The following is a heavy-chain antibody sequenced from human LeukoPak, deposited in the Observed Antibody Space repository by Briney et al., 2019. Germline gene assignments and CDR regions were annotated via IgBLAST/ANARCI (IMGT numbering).Heavy chain of an antibody. CDR1: GGSISISSAY. CDR2: IYYSQNT. Sequence: NPSETLSLTCTVSGGSISISSAYWGWIRQPPGKGLEWIGSIYYSQNTYYNPSLKSRVTISADTSKNQFSLTLGSVSATDTAVYYCVSPRGFSDGYFDYWGQGTLVTVSS. J-gene: IGHJ4*02. V-gene: IGHV4-39*01. CDR3: VSPRGFSDGYFDY. D-gene: IGHD3-10*01.